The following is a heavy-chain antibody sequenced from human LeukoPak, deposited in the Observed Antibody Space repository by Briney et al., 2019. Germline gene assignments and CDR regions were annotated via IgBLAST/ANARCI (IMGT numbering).Heavy chain of an antibody. J-gene: IGHJ4*02. CDR3: ARGFTYYDNNDYREF. CDR2: LYTSGST. Sequence: PSETLSLTCTVSGGSISSGSYYWTWIRQPAGKGLEWIGRLYTSGSTNYNPSLKSRVTISVDTSKNQFSLKLSSVTAADTAVYYCARGFTYYDNNDYREFWGQGTLVTVSS. D-gene: IGHD3-22*01. CDR1: GGSISSGSYY. V-gene: IGHV4-61*02.